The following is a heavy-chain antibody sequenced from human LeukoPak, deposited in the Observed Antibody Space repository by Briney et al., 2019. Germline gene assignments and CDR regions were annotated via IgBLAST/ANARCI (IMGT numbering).Heavy chain of an antibody. D-gene: IGHD1-20*01. Sequence: SETLSLTCAVYGGSFSDYYWSWIRQPPGKGLEWIGEINHSGSTNYNPSLKSRITISVDTSKNQFSLKLSSVTAADTAVYYCARGQYNWNRKLLDHWGQGNLVTVSS. CDR1: GGSFSDYY. J-gene: IGHJ4*02. V-gene: IGHV4-34*01. CDR3: ARGQYNWNRKLLDH. CDR2: INHSGST.